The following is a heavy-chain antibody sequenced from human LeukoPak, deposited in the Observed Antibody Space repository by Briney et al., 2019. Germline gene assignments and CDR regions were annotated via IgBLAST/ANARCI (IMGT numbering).Heavy chain of an antibody. D-gene: IGHD5-24*01. V-gene: IGHV4-59*01. Sequence: PSETLSLTCTVSGGSISSYYWSWVRQPPGKGLEWIGYIYYSGSTNYNPSLTSRVTISVDTSKNQFSLKLSSVTAADTAVYYCAGAQRSDYFDYWGQGTLVTVSS. CDR3: AGAQRSDYFDY. J-gene: IGHJ4*02. CDR2: IYYSGST. CDR1: GGSISSYY.